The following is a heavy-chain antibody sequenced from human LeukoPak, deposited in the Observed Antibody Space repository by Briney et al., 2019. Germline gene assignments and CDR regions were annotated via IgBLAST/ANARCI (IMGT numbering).Heavy chain of an antibody. J-gene: IGHJ4*02. CDR3: AKRGFLDY. D-gene: IGHD3-3*01. V-gene: IGHV3-23*01. CDR2: ISGSGGTT. CDR1: GFTFSTYA. Sequence: GGSLRLSCAASGFTFSTYAMSWDRQAPGKGLEWVSVISGSGGTTYYADSVKGRFTISRDNSKNTLYLQMNNLRAEDTAIYYCAKRGFLDYWGQGTLVTVSS.